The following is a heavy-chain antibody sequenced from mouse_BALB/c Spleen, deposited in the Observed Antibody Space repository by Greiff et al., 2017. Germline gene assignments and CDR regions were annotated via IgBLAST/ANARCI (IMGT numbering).Heavy chain of an antibody. CDR3: ARGPSMDY. Sequence: EVHLVESGGGLVKPGGSLKLSCAASGFTFSDYYMYWVRQTPEKRLEWVATISDGGSYTYYPDSVKGRFTISRDNAKNNLYLQMSSLKSEDTAMYYCARGPSMDYWGQGTSVTVSS. J-gene: IGHJ4*01. V-gene: IGHV5-4*02. CDR2: ISDGGSYT. CDR1: GFTFSDYY.